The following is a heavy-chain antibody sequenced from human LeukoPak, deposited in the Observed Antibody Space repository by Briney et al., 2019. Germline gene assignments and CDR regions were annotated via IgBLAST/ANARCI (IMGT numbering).Heavy chain of an antibody. CDR3: ARGRVDGYKTDAFDI. Sequence: PSETLSLTCTVSGGSISSGDYYWSWIRQPPGKGLEWIGYIYYSGSTYYNPSLKSRVTISVDTSKNQFSLKPSSVTAADTAVYYCARGRVDGYKTDAFDIWGQGTMVTVSS. D-gene: IGHD5-24*01. J-gene: IGHJ3*02. CDR1: GGSISSGDYY. V-gene: IGHV4-30-4*01. CDR2: IYYSGST.